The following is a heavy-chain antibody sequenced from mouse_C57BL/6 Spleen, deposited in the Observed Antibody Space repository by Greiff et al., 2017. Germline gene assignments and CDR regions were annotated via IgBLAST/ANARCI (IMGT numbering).Heavy chain of an antibody. J-gene: IGHJ3*01. CDR3: ARYYYGSSGAWFAY. CDR2: IRNKANGYTT. Sequence: EVQRVESGGGLVQPGGSLSLSCAASGFTFTDYYMSWVRQPPGKALEWLGFIRNKANGYTTEYSASVKGRFTISRDNSQSILYLQMNALRAEDSATYYCARYYYGSSGAWFAYWGQGTLVTVSA. D-gene: IGHD1-1*01. V-gene: IGHV7-3*01. CDR1: GFTFTDYY.